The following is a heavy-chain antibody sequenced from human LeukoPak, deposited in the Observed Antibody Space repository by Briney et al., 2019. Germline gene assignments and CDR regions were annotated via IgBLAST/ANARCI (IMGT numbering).Heavy chain of an antibody. Sequence: SVKVSCKASGGTFSSYAISWVRQAPGQGLEWMGGIIPIFGTANYAQKFRGRVTITTDQSTSTAYMELTSLRAEDTASYNCARGPRARPVVAAAIYYWGPGALVTVSS. CDR3: ARGPRARPVVAAAIYY. CDR2: IIPIFGTA. V-gene: IGHV1-69*05. J-gene: IGHJ4*02. CDR1: GGTFSSYA. D-gene: IGHD2-2*01.